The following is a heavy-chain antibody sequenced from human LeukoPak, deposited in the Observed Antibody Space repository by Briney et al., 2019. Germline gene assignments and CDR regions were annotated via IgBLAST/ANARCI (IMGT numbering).Heavy chain of an antibody. V-gene: IGHV3-30*18. CDR2: ISSDGYRT. D-gene: IGHD3-10*01. J-gene: IGHJ4*02. Sequence: PGGSLRLSCAASGFPFSTYDMHWVRQAPDKGLQWVAVISSDGYRTDYPDSVRGRFTISRDNFKNTVDLQMISVTAEDTAMYFCAKGQGTGSVLARPLHYWGQGTLVTVSS. CDR1: GFPFSTYD. CDR3: AKGQGTGSVLARPLHY.